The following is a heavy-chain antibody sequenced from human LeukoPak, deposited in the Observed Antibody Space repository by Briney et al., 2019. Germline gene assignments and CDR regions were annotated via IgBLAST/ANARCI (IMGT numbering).Heavy chain of an antibody. CDR2: TYYRTKWYD. V-gene: IGHV6-1*01. J-gene: IGHJ5*02. Sequence: SQTLSLTCAISGDSVSSNSAAWNWIRQSPSRGLEWLVRTYYRTKWYDDYAASVKSRITINPDTSKNQFSLQLNSVTPEDTAVYYCARSGLYGSGSLSIDPWGQGTLVTVSS. D-gene: IGHD3-10*01. CDR3: ARSGLYGSGSLSIDP. CDR1: GDSVSSNSAA.